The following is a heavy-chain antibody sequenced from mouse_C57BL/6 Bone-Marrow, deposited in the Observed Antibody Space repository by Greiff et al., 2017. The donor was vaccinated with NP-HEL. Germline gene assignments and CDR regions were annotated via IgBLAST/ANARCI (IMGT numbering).Heavy chain of an antibody. J-gene: IGHJ1*03. CDR1: GYTFTSYW. CDR2: INPSSGYT. CDR3: SRLYYWYFDV. Sequence: QVQLKQSGAELAKPGASVKLSCKASGYTFTSYWMHWVKQRPGQGLEWIGYINPSSGYTKYNQKFKDKATLTADKSSSTAYKQLSSLTYEDSAVYYCSRLYYWYFDVWGTGTTVTVSS. V-gene: IGHV1-7*01.